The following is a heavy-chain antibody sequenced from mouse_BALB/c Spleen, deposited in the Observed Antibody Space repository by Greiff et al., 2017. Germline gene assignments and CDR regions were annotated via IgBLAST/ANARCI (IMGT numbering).Heavy chain of an antibody. CDR1: GFTFSSYT. D-gene: IGHD2-4*01. Sequence: EVHLVESGGGLVKPGGSLKLSCAASGFTFSSYTMSWVRQTPEKRLEWVATISSGGSYTYYPDSVKGRFTISRDNAKNTLYLQMSSLKSEDTAMYYCTREGGSTTMITTGMDYWGQGTSVTVSS. V-gene: IGHV5-6-4*01. CDR2: ISSGGSYT. CDR3: TREGGSTTMITTGMDY. J-gene: IGHJ4*01.